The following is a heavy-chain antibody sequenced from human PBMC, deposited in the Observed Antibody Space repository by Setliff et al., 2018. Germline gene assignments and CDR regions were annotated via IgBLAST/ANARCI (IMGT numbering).Heavy chain of an antibody. Sequence: VGSLRLSCVGSGFNFDEFAMHWVRQAPGKGLEWVSFISWDGSSTSYADSVTGRFTITRDNSKVSLFLEMNSLTTEDTALYYCTKDRSDSGYAGFDYWGQGSQVTVSS. CDR1: GFNFDEFA. CDR3: TKDRSDSGYAGFDY. CDR2: ISWDGSST. J-gene: IGHJ4*02. V-gene: IGHV3-43D*04. D-gene: IGHD5-12*01.